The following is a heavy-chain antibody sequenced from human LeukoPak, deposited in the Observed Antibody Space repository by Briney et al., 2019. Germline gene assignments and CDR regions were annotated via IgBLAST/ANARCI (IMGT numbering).Heavy chain of an antibody. D-gene: IGHD2-15*01. J-gene: IGHJ4*02. CDR2: ISSRSSYI. Sequence: PGGSLRPSCAASGFTFSSYSMNWVRQAPGKGLEWVSSISSRSSYIYYADSVKGRFTISRDNAKNSLYLQMNSLRAEDTAVYYCARDDVVRSDYWGQGTPVTVSS. CDR3: ARDDVVRSDY. V-gene: IGHV3-21*01. CDR1: GFTFSSYS.